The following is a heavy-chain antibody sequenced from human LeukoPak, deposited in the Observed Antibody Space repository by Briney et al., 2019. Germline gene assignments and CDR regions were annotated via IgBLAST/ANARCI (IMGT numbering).Heavy chain of an antibody. D-gene: IGHD2-15*01. CDR2: IIPIFGTA. CDR3: ARGPVRYCSGGSCYDYFDY. Sequence: SVKVSCKASGGTFSNYAISWVRQAAGQGLEWMGGIIPIFGTANYAQKFQGRVTITTDESTSTAYMELSSLRSEDTAVYYCARGPVRYCSGGSCYDYFDYWGQGTLVTVSS. CDR1: GGTFSNYA. J-gene: IGHJ4*02. V-gene: IGHV1-69*05.